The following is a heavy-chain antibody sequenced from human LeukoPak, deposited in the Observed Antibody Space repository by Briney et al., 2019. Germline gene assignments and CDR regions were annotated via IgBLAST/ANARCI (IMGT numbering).Heavy chain of an antibody. CDR1: GYSISSGYY. V-gene: IGHV4-38-2*02. D-gene: IGHD1-1*01. Sequence: PSETLSLTCTVSGYSISSGYYWGWIRQPPGKGLEWIGSIYHSGSTYYNPSLKSRVTISVDTSKNQFSLKLSSVTAADTAVYYCAREGMPTGWFDPWGQGTLVTVPS. CDR3: AREGMPTGWFDP. CDR2: IYHSGST. J-gene: IGHJ5*02.